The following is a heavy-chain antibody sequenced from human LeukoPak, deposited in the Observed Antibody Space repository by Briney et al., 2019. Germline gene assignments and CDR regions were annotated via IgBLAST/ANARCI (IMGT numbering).Heavy chain of an antibody. J-gene: IGHJ3*02. D-gene: IGHD3-22*01. CDR3: ARGPTTMIVAGGGDAFDI. CDR2: ISSSSSYI. Sequence: GGSLRLSCAASGFTFSSYSMNWVRQAPGKGLEWVSSISSSSSYIYYADSVKGRFTISRDNAKNSLYLQMNSLRVEDTAVYYCARGPTTMIVAGGGDAFDIWGQGTMVTVSS. V-gene: IGHV3-21*01. CDR1: GFTFSSYS.